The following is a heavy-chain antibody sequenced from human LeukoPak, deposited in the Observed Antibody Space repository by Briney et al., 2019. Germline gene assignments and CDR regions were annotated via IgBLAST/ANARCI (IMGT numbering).Heavy chain of an antibody. CDR3: ARQDSGSYYYYYMDV. D-gene: IGHD1-26*01. J-gene: IGHJ6*03. Sequence: SETLSLTCAVYGGSFSGYYWGWIRQPPGKGLEWIGSIYYSGSTYYNPSLKSRVTISVDTSKNQFSLKLSSVTAADTAVYYCARQDSGSYYYYYMDVWGKGTTVTISS. V-gene: IGHV4-39*01. CDR2: IYYSGST. CDR1: GGSFSGYY.